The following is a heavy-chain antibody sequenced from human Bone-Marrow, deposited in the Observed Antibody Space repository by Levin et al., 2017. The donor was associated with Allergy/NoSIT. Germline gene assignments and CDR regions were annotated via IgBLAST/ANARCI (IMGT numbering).Heavy chain of an antibody. D-gene: IGHD4-23*01. CDR2: ISYDGSNK. CDR1: GFTFSSYA. CDR3: GGGGNSAYYYYYGMDV. J-gene: IGHJ6*02. V-gene: IGHV3-30-3*01. Sequence: QPGGSLRLSCAASGFTFSSYAMHWVRQAPGKGLEWVAVISYDGSNKYYADSVKGRFTISRDNSKNTLYLQMNSLRAEDTAVYYCGGGGNSAYYYYYGMDVWGQGTTVTVSS.